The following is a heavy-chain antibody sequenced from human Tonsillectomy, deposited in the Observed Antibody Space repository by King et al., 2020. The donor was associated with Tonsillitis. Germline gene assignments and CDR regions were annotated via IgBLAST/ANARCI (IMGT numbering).Heavy chain of an antibody. Sequence: QLVESGGGLVQPGGSLRLSCAASGFTVSSNYMSWVRQAPGKGLEWVSVIYSGGNTYYADSVKGRFTISRDNSKNTLYLQMNSLRDEDTAMYYCARDRPDYYYYYMDVWGKGTTVTVSS. V-gene: IGHV3-66*01. CDR3: ARDRPDYYYYYMDV. J-gene: IGHJ6*03. CDR1: GFTVSSNY. D-gene: IGHD1-14*01. CDR2: IYSGGNT.